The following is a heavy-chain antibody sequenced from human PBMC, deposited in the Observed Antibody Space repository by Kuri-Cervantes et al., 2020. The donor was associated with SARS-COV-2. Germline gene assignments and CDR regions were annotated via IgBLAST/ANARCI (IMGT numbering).Heavy chain of an antibody. CDR2: INPNSGGT. Sequence: ASVKVSCKASGYTFTSYGISWVRQAPGQGLEWMGWINPNSGGTNYAQKFQGRVTMTRDTSISTAYMELRGLRSDDTAVYYCARGGGYCSSTSCSNGMDVWGQGTTVTVSS. CDR1: GYTFTSYG. J-gene: IGHJ6*02. CDR3: ARGGGYCSSTSCSNGMDV. D-gene: IGHD2-2*01. V-gene: IGHV1-2*02.